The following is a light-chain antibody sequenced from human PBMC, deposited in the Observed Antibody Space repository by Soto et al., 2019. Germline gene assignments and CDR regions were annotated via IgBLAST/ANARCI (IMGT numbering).Light chain of an antibody. J-gene: IGKJ2*01. CDR1: QSVLHSSNNKNY. CDR3: HQYYCVPQT. CDR2: WAS. V-gene: IGKV4-1*01. Sequence: DIVMTQSPDSLAVSLGERATINCKSSQSVLHSSNNKNYLAWYQQKPGQPPRLLIYWASTRDSGVPDRFSGSGSATDFTLTISRLQAEDVAVYYCHQYYCVPQTFGQGTNLVIK.